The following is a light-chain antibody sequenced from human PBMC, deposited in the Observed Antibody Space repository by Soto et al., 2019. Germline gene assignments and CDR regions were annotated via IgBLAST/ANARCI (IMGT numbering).Light chain of an antibody. Sequence: QSVLTQPPSVSAAPGQKVTISCSGSSSNIGNNYVSWYQQLPGTAPKLLIYENNKRPSGIPDRFSGSKSGTSATLGITGLQTWDEADYYCGTWDSSLRGVFGTGTKVTVL. V-gene: IGLV1-51*02. CDR3: GTWDSSLRGV. CDR1: SSNIGNNY. CDR2: ENN. J-gene: IGLJ1*01.